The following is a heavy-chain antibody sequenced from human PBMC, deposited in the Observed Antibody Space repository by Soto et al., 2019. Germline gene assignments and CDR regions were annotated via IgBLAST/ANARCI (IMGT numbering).Heavy chain of an antibody. J-gene: IGHJ5*02. Sequence: SETLSLTCTVSGGSISSSSYYWGWIRQPLGKGLEWIGNIYYSGSSYYNPSLKSRVTISVYTSKNQFSLKLSSVTAADTAVYYCARSTEDWPGSLNTWFAPWGQGTLVTVSS. CDR3: ARSTEDWPGSLNTWFAP. CDR1: GGSISSSSYY. V-gene: IGHV4-39*01. D-gene: IGHD3-9*01. CDR2: IYYSGSS.